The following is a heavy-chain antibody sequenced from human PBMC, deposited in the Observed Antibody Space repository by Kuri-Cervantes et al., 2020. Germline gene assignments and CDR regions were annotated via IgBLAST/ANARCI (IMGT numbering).Heavy chain of an antibody. Sequence: SETLSLTCTVSGGSVSSGSYYWSWIRQPPGKGLEWIGYIYYSGSTNYNPSLKSRVTISVDTSKNQFSLKLSSVTAADTAVYYCATTGPSGSFLWGQGTLVTVSS. V-gene: IGHV4-61*01. CDR3: ATTGPSGSFL. CDR1: GGSVSSGSYY. J-gene: IGHJ4*02. CDR2: IYYSGST. D-gene: IGHD1-26*01.